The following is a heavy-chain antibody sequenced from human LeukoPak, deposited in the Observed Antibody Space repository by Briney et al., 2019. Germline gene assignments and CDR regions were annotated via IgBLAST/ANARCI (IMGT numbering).Heavy chain of an antibody. J-gene: IGHJ6*02. D-gene: IGHD1-1*01. Sequence: GGSLRLSCAASGFTFSTYGMHWVRQAPGKRLEWVAVISYDGSRKFYGDSVKGRFTISRDNSKNTLYVEMSSLRGEDTAVYYCAKDRYLEAYGMDVWGQGTTVTVSS. CDR2: ISYDGSRK. CDR1: GFTFSTYG. V-gene: IGHV3-30*18. CDR3: AKDRYLEAYGMDV.